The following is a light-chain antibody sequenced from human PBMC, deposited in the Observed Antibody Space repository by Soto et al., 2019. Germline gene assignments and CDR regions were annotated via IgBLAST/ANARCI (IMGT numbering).Light chain of an antibody. J-gene: IGKJ4*01. V-gene: IGKV1-9*01. CDR3: QQVNSYPLT. CDR2: AAS. Sequence: DIQLTQSPSFLSASVGDRVTSTCRASQGISSYLGWYQQKPGKAPKLLIYAASSLQSGVPSRFSGSGSGTEFTLTISSLQPEDFATYYCQQVNSYPLTFGGGTKVEIK. CDR1: QGISSY.